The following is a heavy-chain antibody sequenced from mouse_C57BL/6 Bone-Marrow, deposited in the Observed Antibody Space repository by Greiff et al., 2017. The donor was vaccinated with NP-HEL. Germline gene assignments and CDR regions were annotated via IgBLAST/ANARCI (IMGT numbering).Heavy chain of an antibody. CDR3: TTGGSSPYAMYY. V-gene: IGHV14-4*01. D-gene: IGHD1-1*01. J-gene: IGHJ4*01. CDR2: IDPENGDT. CDR1: GFNIKDDY. Sequence: VQLQQSGAELVRPGASVKLSCTVSGFNIKDDYMHWVKQRPEQGLEWIGWIDPENGDTDYASKFQGKATITADPSSNTAYLQLSRLTAEDTAVYYCTTGGSSPYAMYYWVQGTSVTVSS.